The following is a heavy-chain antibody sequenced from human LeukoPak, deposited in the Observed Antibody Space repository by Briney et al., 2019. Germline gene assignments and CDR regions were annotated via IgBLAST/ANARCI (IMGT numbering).Heavy chain of an antibody. Sequence: PGGSLRLSCAASGFTFSSYPMYWVRQAPGKGLDWVSEISGGGRSTYYADSVKGRFTISRDNSKNTLYLQMNSLRAEDTAVYYCAKDIAAAGTHDAFDIWGQGTMVTVSS. CDR1: GFTFSSYP. J-gene: IGHJ3*02. CDR2: ISGGGRST. CDR3: AKDIAAAGTHDAFDI. D-gene: IGHD6-13*01. V-gene: IGHV3-23*01.